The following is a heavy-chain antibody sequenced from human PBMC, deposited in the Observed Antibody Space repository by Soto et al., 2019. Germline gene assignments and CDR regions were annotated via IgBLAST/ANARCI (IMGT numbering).Heavy chain of an antibody. D-gene: IGHD3-10*01. V-gene: IGHV3-30-3*01. CDR3: ARALPPYSYGSFYYYYGMDV. CDR1: GFTFSSYA. CDR2: ISYDGSNK. Sequence: QVQLVESGGGVVQPGRSLRLSCAASGFTFSSYAMHWVRQAPGKGLEWVAVISYDGSNKYYADSVKGRFTISRDNSKNTLYLQMNSLRAEDTSVYYCARALPPYSYGSFYYYYGMDVWGQGTTVTVSS. J-gene: IGHJ6*02.